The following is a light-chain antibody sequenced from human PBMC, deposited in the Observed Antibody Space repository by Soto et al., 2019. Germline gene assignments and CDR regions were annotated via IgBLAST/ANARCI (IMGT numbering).Light chain of an antibody. CDR3: CSYTASDIWV. J-gene: IGLJ3*02. Sequence: QSVLTQPPSVSGAPGQRVTISCTGSSSNIGAGYDVHWYQQLPGTAPKLLIYGNSNRPSGVPDRFSGSKSGTSASLAITGLQAEDEADYFCCSYTASDIWVFGGGTKVTVL. V-gene: IGLV1-40*01. CDR2: GNS. CDR1: SSNIGAGYD.